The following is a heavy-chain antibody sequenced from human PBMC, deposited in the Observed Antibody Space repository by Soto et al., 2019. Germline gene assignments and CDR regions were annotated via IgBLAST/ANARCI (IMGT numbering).Heavy chain of an antibody. CDR1: GGSISGYY. V-gene: IGHV4-59*06. D-gene: IGHD2-2*01. J-gene: IGHJ4*02. CDR2: IYYSGST. Sequence: PSETLSLTCTVSGGSISGYYWSWLRQPPGKGLEWIGYIYYSGSTYYNPSLKSRVTISVDTSKNQFSLKLSSVTAADTAVYYCARGGRDCSSTSCYGRDLDYWGQGTLVTVSS. CDR3: ARGGRDCSSTSCYGRDLDY.